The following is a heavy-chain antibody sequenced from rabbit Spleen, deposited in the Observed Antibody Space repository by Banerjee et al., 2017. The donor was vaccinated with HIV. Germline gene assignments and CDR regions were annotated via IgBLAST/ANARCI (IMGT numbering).Heavy chain of an antibody. J-gene: IGHJ6*01. CDR3: AKSYSTYLDYGLDL. D-gene: IGHD7-1*01. CDR2: IYTSSPIT. CDR1: GFSATFKDV. Sequence: QLVESGGGLVKPGASLTLTCKASGFSATFKDVMCWVRQAPGKGLEWIACIYTSSPITYYASWAKGRFTISKTSSTTVTLQMTSLTVADTATYFCAKSYSTYLDYGLDLWGPGTLVTVS. V-gene: IGHV1S45*01.